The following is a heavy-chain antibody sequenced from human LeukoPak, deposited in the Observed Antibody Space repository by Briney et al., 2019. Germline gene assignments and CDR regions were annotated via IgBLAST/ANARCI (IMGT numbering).Heavy chain of an antibody. J-gene: IGHJ4*02. V-gene: IGHV3-48*01. CDR2: ITRSSSAR. D-gene: IGHD1-26*01. CDR3: ATQWELHPAL. CDR1: GFTFSSYS. Sequence: LPGGSLRLSCAASGFTFSSYSMNWVRQAPGKGLEWVSYITRSSSARYYADAVKGRFTISRDNAKNSLYLQMNSLRAEDTAVYYCATQWELHPALWGQGTLVTVSS.